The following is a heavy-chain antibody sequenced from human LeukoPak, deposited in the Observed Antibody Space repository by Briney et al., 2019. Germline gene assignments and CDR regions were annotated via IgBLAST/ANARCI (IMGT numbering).Heavy chain of an antibody. V-gene: IGHV3-48*02. J-gene: IGHJ4*02. CDR2: ICSYRGTI. D-gene: IGHD6-13*01. CDR1: GFNFSSYS. Sequence: PGGSLRLSCAASGFNFSSYSMNWVRQAPGKGLEWVSYICSYRGTILYADSVKGRSTISRDSGKNSLYLQMNSLRDEDTAVYYCARAKSIAAAGIFDYWGQGTLVTVSS. CDR3: ARAKSIAAAGIFDY.